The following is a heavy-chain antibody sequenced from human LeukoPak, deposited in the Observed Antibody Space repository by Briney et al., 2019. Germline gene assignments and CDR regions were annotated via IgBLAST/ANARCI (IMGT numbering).Heavy chain of an antibody. CDR1: GGSISSGSYY. CDR3: ARGIEQQLVRSWFDP. V-gene: IGHV4-61*02. J-gene: IGHJ5*02. D-gene: IGHD6-13*01. CDR2: IYTSGST. Sequence: TPSETLSLTCTVSGGSISSGSYYWSWIRQPAGKGLEWIGRIYTSGSTNYNPSLKSRVTISVDTSKNQFSLKLSSVTAADTAVYYCARGIEQQLVRSWFDPWGQGTLVTVSS.